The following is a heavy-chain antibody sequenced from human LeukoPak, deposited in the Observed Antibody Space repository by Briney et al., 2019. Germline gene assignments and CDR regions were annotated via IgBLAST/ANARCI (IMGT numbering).Heavy chain of an antibody. V-gene: IGHV5-51*01. CDR3: ACRDFTSTWSGP. Sequence: GESLKISCEGFGYTFTNYWIGWVRQMPGKGLEWMGVIYLGDSRTRYSPSFQGQVTISADKSINTAYLQWSSLKASDTAIYYCACRDFTSTWSGPWGQGTLVTVSS. CDR1: GYTFTNYW. J-gene: IGHJ5*02. CDR2: IYLGDSRT. D-gene: IGHD2-2*01.